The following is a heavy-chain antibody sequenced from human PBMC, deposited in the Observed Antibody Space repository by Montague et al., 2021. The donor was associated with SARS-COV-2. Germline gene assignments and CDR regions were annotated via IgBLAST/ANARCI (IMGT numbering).Heavy chain of an antibody. CDR1: GVSVNNYY. V-gene: IGHV4-59*02. D-gene: IGHD3-22*01. CDR2: IYYTGST. J-gene: IGHJ3*01. CDR3: VRDFYDTSDYFQGTFDV. Sequence: SETLSLTCSVSGVSVNNYYWAWIRQTPEKGLEWIGYIYYTGSTNYNPSLRNRITISIDTSANQFSLKLRSVTPVDTAVYYCVRDFYDTSDYFQGTFDVWGHGTVVSVSS.